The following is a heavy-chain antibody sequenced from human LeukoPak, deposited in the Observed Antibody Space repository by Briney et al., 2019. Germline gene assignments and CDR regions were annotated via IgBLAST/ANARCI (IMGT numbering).Heavy chain of an antibody. CDR2: IYSSGTT. Sequence: SETLSLTCTVSGGSLSSYYLSWIRQPPGRGLEWIGYIYSSGTTNYNPSLKSRVTISVDTSKSQFSLKLSSVTAADTAVYYCARGPTKNYFDSWGQGTVVTVSS. CDR1: GGSLSSYY. J-gene: IGHJ4*02. V-gene: IGHV4-59*01. CDR3: ARGPTKNYFDS.